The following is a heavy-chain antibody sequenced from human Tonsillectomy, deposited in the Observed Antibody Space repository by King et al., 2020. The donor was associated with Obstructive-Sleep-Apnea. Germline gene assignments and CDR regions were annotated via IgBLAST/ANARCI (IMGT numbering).Heavy chain of an antibody. CDR3: ASEFVAAAGTFWYRPGYYYGMDV. CDR1: GYTFTSYG. Sequence: QLVQSGAEVKKPGASVKVSCKASGYTFTSYGISWVRQAPGQGLEWMGWISAYNGTTNSAQKLQGTVTMTTDTSPRTAYMELRRLGSDDTAVYYCASEFVAAAGTFWYRPGYYYGMDVWGQGTTVTVSS. D-gene: IGHD6-13*01. J-gene: IGHJ6*02. V-gene: IGHV1-18*04. CDR2: ISAYNGTT.